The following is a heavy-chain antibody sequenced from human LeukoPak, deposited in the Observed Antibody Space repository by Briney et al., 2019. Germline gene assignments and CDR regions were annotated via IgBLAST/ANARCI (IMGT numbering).Heavy chain of an antibody. J-gene: IGHJ4*02. Sequence: GGSLRLSCAASGFPFSTYSMNWVRHAPGKGLEWLSYITSRSTNMYYADSVKGRFTISRDNAKNSLYLQMNSLRAEDTAVYYCARVAPGHDIGRGYFDYWGQGTLVTVSS. D-gene: IGHD3-10*01. V-gene: IGHV3-48*01. CDR3: ARVAPGHDIGRGYFDY. CDR1: GFPFSTYS. CDR2: ITSRSTNM.